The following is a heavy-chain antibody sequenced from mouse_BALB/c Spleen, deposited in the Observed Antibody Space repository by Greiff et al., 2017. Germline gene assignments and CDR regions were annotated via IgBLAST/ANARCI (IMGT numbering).Heavy chain of an antibody. J-gene: IGHJ3*01. Sequence: EVMLVESGPELVKPGASMKISCKASGYSFTGYTMNWVKQSHGKNLEWIGLINPYNGGTSYNQKFKGKATLTVDKSSSTAYMELLSLTSEDSAVYYCARNYGYDAWFAYWGQGTLVTVSA. CDR3: ARNYGYDAWFAY. CDR1: GYSFTGYT. V-gene: IGHV1-18*01. CDR2: INPYNGGT. D-gene: IGHD2-2*01.